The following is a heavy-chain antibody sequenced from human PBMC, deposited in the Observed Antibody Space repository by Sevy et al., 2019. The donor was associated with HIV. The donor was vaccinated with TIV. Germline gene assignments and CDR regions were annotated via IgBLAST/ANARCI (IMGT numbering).Heavy chain of an antibody. Sequence: GGSLRLSCAASGFTFSSYIMNWVRQAPGKGLEWVSSISRSSSYIYYADSVKGRFTISRDNAKNSLYLQMNSLRAEDTAVYYCGVLGGGDQRIDYWGQGSLVTVSS. D-gene: IGHD2-21*02. J-gene: IGHJ4*02. CDR2: ISRSSSYI. V-gene: IGHV3-21*01. CDR1: GFTFSSYI. CDR3: GVLGGGDQRIDY.